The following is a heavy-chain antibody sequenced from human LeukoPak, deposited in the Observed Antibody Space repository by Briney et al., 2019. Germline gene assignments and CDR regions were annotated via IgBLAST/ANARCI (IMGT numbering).Heavy chain of an antibody. CDR2: IYYSGST. J-gene: IGHJ4*02. Sequence: SETLSLTCTVSGGSISSYYWSWIRQPPGKGLEWIGYIYYSGSTNYNPSLKSRVTISVDTSKNQSSLKLSSVTAADTAVYYCARVFRGRLDYWGQGTLVTVSS. CDR3: ARVFRGRLDY. V-gene: IGHV4-59*08. CDR1: GGSISSYY. D-gene: IGHD2-15*01.